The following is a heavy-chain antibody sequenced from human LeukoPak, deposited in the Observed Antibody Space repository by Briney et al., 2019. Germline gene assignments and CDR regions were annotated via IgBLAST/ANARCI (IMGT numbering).Heavy chain of an antibody. J-gene: IGHJ4*02. CDR1: GFTLSSYV. Sequence: PGGSLRLSCEASGFTLSSYVMIWVRRAPGRGLQWVSVMSEDARTYYADSVKGRFTISRDNSKNTLYLQMNSLRAEDTAVYYCARDQSSSRLDYWGQGTLVTVSS. CDR3: ARDQSSSRLDY. CDR2: MSEDART. D-gene: IGHD6-13*01. V-gene: IGHV3-66*02.